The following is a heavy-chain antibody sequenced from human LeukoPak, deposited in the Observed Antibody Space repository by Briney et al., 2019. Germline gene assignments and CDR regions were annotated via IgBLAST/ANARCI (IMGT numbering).Heavy chain of an antibody. CDR3: ARDPTYYYGSGSYNAAFDI. J-gene: IGHJ3*02. CDR1: GFTFSSYG. Sequence: PGGSLRLSCAASGFTFSSYGMHWVRQAPGKGLEWVAVIWYDGSNKYYADSVKGRFTISRDNSKNTLYLQMNSLRAEDTAVYYCARDPTYYYGSGSYNAAFDIWGQGTMVTVSS. CDR2: IWYDGSNK. D-gene: IGHD3-10*01. V-gene: IGHV3-33*01.